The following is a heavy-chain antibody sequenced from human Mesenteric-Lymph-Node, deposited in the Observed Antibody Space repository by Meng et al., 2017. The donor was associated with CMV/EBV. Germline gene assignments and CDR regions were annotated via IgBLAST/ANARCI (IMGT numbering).Heavy chain of an antibody. CDR1: GFTFTNFW. CDR2: IKQDGSET. CDR3: AKDTPYGSGSYFVN. J-gene: IGHJ4*02. Sequence: GESLKISCAASGFTFTNFWMTWVRQAPGKGLEWVANIKQDGSETFHVDSVKGRFTISRDNSKNTVYLQMNSLRPEDTAVYYCAKDTPYGSGSYFVNWGQGTLVTVSS. V-gene: IGHV3-7*01. D-gene: IGHD3-10*01.